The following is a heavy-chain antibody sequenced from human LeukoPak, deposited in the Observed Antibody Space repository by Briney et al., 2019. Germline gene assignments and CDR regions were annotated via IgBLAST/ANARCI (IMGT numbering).Heavy chain of an antibody. CDR2: MNPNSGNT. J-gene: IGHJ4*02. CDR1: RYTFTSYD. CDR3: ARDPDTLWYYFDY. D-gene: IGHD5-18*01. Sequence: ASVKVSCKASRYTFTSYDINWVRQATGQGLEWMGWMNPNSGNTGYAQKFQGRVTITRNTSISTAYMELSSLRSEDTAVYYCARDPDTLWYYFDYWGQGTLVTVSS. V-gene: IGHV1-8*03.